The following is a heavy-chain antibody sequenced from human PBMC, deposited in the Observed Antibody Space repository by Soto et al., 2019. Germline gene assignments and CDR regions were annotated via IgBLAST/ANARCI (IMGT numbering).Heavy chain of an antibody. Sequence: PSPTLSLTCAITGDSVSSNSAGWSWVRQSPSRGLEWLGRTYYRSKWYYEYAVSVRGRITINPDTSKNQYSLQLNSVTPEDTAVYLCARGEKYSGRIVDYCGQGTLVTVSS. D-gene: IGHD1-26*01. J-gene: IGHJ4*01. CDR3: ARGEKYSGRIVDY. V-gene: IGHV6-1*01. CDR1: GDSVSSNSAG. CDR2: TYYRSKWYY.